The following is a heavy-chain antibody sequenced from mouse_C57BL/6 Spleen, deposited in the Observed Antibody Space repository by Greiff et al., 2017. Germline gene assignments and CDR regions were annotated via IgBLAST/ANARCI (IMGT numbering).Heavy chain of an antibody. D-gene: IGHD1-1*01. J-gene: IGHJ4*01. Sequence: VQLQQPGAELVKPGASVKLSCKASGYTFTSYWMHWVKQRPGRGLEWIGRIDPNSGGTKYNEKFKSKATLTVDKPSSTAYMQLSSLTSEDSAVYYCASGAGTTVVGYYAMDYWGQGTSVTVSS. CDR1: GYTFTSYW. CDR2: IDPNSGGT. CDR3: ASGAGTTVVGYYAMDY. V-gene: IGHV1-72*01.